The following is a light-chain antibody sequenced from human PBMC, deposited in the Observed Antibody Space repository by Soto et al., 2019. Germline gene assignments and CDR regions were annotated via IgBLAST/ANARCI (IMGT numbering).Light chain of an antibody. J-gene: IGKJ1*01. CDR2: KAS. Sequence: TQSPGTLSLSPGERATLSCWASQSISSWLAWYQQKPGKAPKLLIYKASSLESGVPSRFSGSGSGTEFTLTISSLQPDDFATYYCQQYNSYRTFGQGTKVDIK. CDR3: QQYNSYRT. V-gene: IGKV1-5*03. CDR1: QSISSW.